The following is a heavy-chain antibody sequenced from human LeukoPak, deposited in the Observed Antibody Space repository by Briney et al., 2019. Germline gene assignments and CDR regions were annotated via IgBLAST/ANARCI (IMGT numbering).Heavy chain of an antibody. D-gene: IGHD1-26*01. CDR3: ARGTSGTYFIDS. V-gene: IGHV3-21*01. J-gene: IGHJ4*02. CDR2: ISSSSSYI. Sequence: GGSLRLSCAASGFTFSGYNMNWVRQAPGKGLDWVSSISSSSSYIYYADLVKGRFTISRDNAKNSLCLQMNSLSAEDTAIYYCARGTSGTYFIDSWGQGTLVTVSS. CDR1: GFTFSGYN.